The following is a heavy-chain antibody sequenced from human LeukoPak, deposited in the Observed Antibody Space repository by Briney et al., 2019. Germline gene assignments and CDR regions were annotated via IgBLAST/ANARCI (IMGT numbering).Heavy chain of an antibody. CDR2: ISGSSSTI. CDR3: ARDFSYYDFWSGYSLGKGNFDY. CDR1: GFTFSSYA. V-gene: IGHV3-48*02. J-gene: IGHJ4*02. Sequence: GGSLRLSCAASGFTFSSYAMGWVRQAPGKGLEWVSAISGSSSTIYYADSVKGRFTISRDNAKNSLYLQMNSLRDEGTAVYYCARDFSYYDFWSGYSLGKGNFDYWGQGTLVTVPS. D-gene: IGHD3-3*01.